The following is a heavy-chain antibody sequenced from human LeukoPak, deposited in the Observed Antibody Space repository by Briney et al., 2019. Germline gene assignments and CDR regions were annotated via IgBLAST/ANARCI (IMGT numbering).Heavy chain of an antibody. J-gene: IGHJ4*02. CDR1: GFTFSSYG. CDR3: AYGVGFDY. CDR2: IKQDGSEK. D-gene: IGHD4-17*01. V-gene: IGHV3-7*01. Sequence: TGGSLRLSCAASGFTFSSYGMHWVRQAPGKGLEWVANIKQDGSEKYYVDSVKGRFTISRDNAKNSLYLQMNSLRAEDTAVYYCAYGVGFDYWGQGTLVTVSS.